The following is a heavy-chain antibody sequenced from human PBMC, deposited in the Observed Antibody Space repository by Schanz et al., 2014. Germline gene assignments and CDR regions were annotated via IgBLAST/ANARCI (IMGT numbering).Heavy chain of an antibody. CDR3: ARDRRRYCSTASCLHDNWFDP. CDR1: GGTFNSYT. V-gene: IGHV1-69*08. J-gene: IGHJ5*02. Sequence: VQLEQSGAEVKKPGSSVKVSCKASGGTFNSYTINWVRQAPGQGLEWMGRIIPILGIANYAQKFQGRVTMTTDTSTGTAYMELRSLRSDDTAVYYCARDRRRYCSTASCLHDNWFDPWGQGTLXIVSS. CDR2: IIPILGIA. D-gene: IGHD2-2*01.